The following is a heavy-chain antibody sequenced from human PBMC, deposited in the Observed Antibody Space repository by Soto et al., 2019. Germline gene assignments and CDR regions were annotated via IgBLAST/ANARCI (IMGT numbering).Heavy chain of an antibody. CDR2: ISGYNRTT. CDR1: GYIFTSYG. CDR3: SRDNIAAPGIFAY. D-gene: IGHD6-13*01. V-gene: IGHV1-18*01. J-gene: IGHJ4*02. Sequence: QVQLVQSGAEVQKPGASVKVSCKASGYIFTSYGISWGRQAPGQGLEWVAWISGYNRTTNYAQMLQGRVTVTTDTSTSQTHMELRSLRSDDTAVYYCSRDNIAAPGIFAYWGQGTLVNVSS.